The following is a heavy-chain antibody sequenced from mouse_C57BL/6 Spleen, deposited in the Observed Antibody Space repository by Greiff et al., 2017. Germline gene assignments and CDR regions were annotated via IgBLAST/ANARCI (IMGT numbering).Heavy chain of an antibody. J-gene: IGHJ1*03. CDR3: ANYGSSFWYFYV. D-gene: IGHD1-1*01. V-gene: IGHV1-64*01. CDR2: IHPNSGST. CDR1: GYTFTSYW. Sequence: QVQLQQPGAELVKPGASVKLSCKASGYTFTSYWMHWVKQRPGQGLEWIGMIHPNSGSTNYNEKFKSKATLTVDKSSSTAYMQLSSLTSEDSAVYYCANYGSSFWYFYVWGTGTTVTVSS.